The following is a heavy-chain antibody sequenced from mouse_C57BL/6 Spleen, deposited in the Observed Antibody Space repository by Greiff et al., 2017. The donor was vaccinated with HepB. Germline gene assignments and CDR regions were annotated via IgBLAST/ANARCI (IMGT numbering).Heavy chain of an antibody. D-gene: IGHD2-5*01. CDR1: GFTFSSYG. J-gene: IGHJ4*01. CDR2: ISSGGSYT. V-gene: IGHV5-6*01. CDR3: ARQYSNGAMDY. Sequence: EVQRVESGGDLVKPGGSLKLSCAASGFTFSSYGMSWVRQTPDKRLEWVATISSGGSYTYYPDSVKGRFTISRDNAKNTLYLQMSSLKSEDTAMYYCARQYSNGAMDYWGQGTSVTVSS.